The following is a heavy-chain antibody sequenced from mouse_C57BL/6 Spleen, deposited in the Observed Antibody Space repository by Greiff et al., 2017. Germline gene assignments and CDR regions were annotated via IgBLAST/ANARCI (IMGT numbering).Heavy chain of an antibody. CDR1: GYTFTSYW. CDR3: ARTTDGSREEYYAGDY. V-gene: IGHV1-69*01. D-gene: IGHD1-1*01. CDR2: IDPSDSYT. Sequence: QVQLQQPGAELVMPGASVKLSCKASGYTFTSYWMHWVKQRPGQGLEWIGEIDPSDSYTNYNQKFKGKSTLTGDKSSSTAYMQLSSLTSEDSAVYYGARTTDGSREEYYAGDYWGQGTSVTVSS. J-gene: IGHJ4*01.